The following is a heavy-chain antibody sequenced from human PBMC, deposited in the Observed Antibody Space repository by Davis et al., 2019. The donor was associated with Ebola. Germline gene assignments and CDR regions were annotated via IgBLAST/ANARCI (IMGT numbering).Heavy chain of an antibody. Sequence: PGGSLRLSCEASGFDFGDYYMTWIRQAPGRGLEWVSSISSSSSSIYYADSVKGRFTISRDNVKNSLYLEMDSLRDEDTAVYYCARDADTSASYWYYDLWGRGTLVTVSS. CDR3: ARDADTSASYWYYDL. D-gene: IGHD3-16*01. V-gene: IGHV3-11*04. J-gene: IGHJ2*01. CDR1: GFDFGDYY. CDR2: ISSSSSSI.